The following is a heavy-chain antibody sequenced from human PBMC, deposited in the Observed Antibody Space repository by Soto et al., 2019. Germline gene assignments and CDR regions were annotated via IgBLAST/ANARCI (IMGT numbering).Heavy chain of an antibody. CDR2: IYYSGST. Sequence: SETLSLTCTVSGGSISSYYWSWIRQPPGKGLEWIGYIYYSGSTNYNPSLKSRVTISVDTSKNQFSLKLSSVTAADTAVYYCARLSPDYYYYMDVWGKGTTVTVSS. V-gene: IGHV4-59*01. J-gene: IGHJ6*03. CDR3: ARLSPDYYYYMDV. CDR1: GGSISSYY.